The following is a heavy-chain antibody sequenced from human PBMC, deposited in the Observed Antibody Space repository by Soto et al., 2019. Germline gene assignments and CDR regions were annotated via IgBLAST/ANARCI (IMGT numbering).Heavy chain of an antibody. Sequence: SVKVSCKASGYTFTSYDISWVRQATGQVLELIVFMNPNSCXTXXXXXXXGXXXXAXNTXXSTXXMELSSLRSEDTAVYYCAREGVGGMDVXG. D-gene: IGHD3-10*01. V-gene: IGHV1-8*01. CDR3: AREGVGGMDV. CDR2: MNPNSCXT. J-gene: IGHJ6*01. CDR1: GYTFTSYD.